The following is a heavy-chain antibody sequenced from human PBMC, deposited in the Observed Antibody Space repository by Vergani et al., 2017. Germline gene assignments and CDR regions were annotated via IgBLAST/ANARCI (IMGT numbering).Heavy chain of an antibody. J-gene: IGHJ4*02. Sequence: QVQLVESGGGVVQPGKSLSLSCETSGFIFSDYVMHWVRQAPGKGPDWVAFLRSDGTTKYYEDSVKGRFTISRDISKNTVYLQMDSLDSEDTAVYYCVKDDPSLHLWGQGTQVTVSS. CDR1: GFIFSDYV. CDR3: VKDDPSLHL. CDR2: LRSDGTTK. V-gene: IGHV3-30*02.